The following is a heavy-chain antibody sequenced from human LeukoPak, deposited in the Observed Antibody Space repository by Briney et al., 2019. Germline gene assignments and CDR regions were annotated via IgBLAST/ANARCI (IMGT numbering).Heavy chain of an antibody. V-gene: IGHV1-2*02. Sequence: GASVKVSCKASGYTFTGYYMHWVRQAPGQGLEWMGWINPNSGGTNYAQKFQGRVTMTRGTSISTAYMELSRLRSDDTAVYYCARDRKSITMIVVATDAFDIWGQGTMVTVSS. J-gene: IGHJ3*02. CDR2: INPNSGGT. CDR3: ARDRKSITMIVVATDAFDI. D-gene: IGHD3-22*01. CDR1: GYTFTGYY.